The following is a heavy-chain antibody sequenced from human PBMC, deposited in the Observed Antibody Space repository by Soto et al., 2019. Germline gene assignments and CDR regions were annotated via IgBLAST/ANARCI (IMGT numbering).Heavy chain of an antibody. CDR2: ISGSGGST. D-gene: IGHD4-17*01. J-gene: IGHJ6*02. V-gene: IGHV3-23*01. Sequence: EVQLLESGGGLVQPGGSLRLSCAASGFTFSSYAMSWVRQAPGKGLEWVSAISGSGGSTYYADSVNGRFTISRDNSKNTLYLQMNSLRAEDTAVYYCAKVQGPDYGNYGMDVWGQGTTVTVSS. CDR3: AKVQGPDYGNYGMDV. CDR1: GFTFSSYA.